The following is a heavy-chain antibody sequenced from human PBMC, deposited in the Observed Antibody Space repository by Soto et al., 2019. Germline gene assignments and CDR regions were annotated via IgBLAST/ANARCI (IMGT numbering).Heavy chain of an antibody. V-gene: IGHV1-58*01. J-gene: IGHJ4*02. CDR1: GFTFTSSA. Sequence: SVKVSCKASGFTFTSSAVQWVRQARGQRLEWIGWIVVGSGNTNYAQKFQERVTITRDMSTSTAYMELSSLRSEDTAVYYCAGGSSDYVHLDYWGQGTLVTVSS. CDR2: IVVGSGNT. D-gene: IGHD4-17*01. CDR3: AGGSSDYVHLDY.